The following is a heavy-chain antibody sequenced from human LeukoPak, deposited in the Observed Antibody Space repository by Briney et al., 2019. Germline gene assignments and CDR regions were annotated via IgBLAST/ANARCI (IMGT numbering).Heavy chain of an antibody. CDR3: ARHMGYDILTGYNKEDAFDI. CDR1: GGSISSYY. D-gene: IGHD3-9*01. J-gene: IGHJ3*02. CDR2: IYYSGST. V-gene: IGHV4-59*08. Sequence: SETLSLTCTVSGGSISSYYWSWIRQPPGKGLEWIGYIYYSGSTNYIPSLKSRVTISVDTSKNQFSLKLSSVTAADTAVYYCARHMGYDILTGYNKEDAFDIWGQGTMVTVSS.